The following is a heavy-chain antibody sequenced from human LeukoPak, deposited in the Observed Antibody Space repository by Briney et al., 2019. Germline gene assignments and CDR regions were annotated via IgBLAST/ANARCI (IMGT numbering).Heavy chain of an antibody. Sequence: SETLSLTCAVYGGSFSGYYWSWIRQPPGKGLEWIGEINHSESTNYNPSLKSRVTISVDTSKNQFSLKLSSVTAADTAVYYCARGEGSGSHYYYYYGMDVWGKGTTVTVSS. J-gene: IGHJ6*04. CDR3: ARGEGSGSHYYYYYGMDV. D-gene: IGHD3-10*01. CDR1: GGSFSGYY. V-gene: IGHV4-34*01. CDR2: INHSEST.